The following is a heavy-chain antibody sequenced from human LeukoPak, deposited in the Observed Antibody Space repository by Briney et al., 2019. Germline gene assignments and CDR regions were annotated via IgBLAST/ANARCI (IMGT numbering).Heavy chain of an antibody. CDR2: ISSSGAII. CDR3: AVRRGHYYYYIDV. CDR1: GFTFSSYE. D-gene: IGHD3-16*01. Sequence: PGGSLRLSCAASGFTFSSYEMNWVRQGPGKGLEWVSHISSSGAIIYYADSVRGRFTSSRDNAKNSLYLQMNSLIAEDTAVYYCAVRRGHYYYYIDVWGKGTTVTVSS. V-gene: IGHV3-48*03. J-gene: IGHJ6*03.